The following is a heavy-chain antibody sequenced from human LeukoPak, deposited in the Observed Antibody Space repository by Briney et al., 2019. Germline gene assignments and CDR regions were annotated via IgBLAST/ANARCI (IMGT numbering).Heavy chain of an antibody. CDR1: GFTFSNYW. V-gene: IGHV3-7*03. D-gene: IGHD1-26*01. J-gene: IGHJ4*02. CDR2: IQQDGSEE. CDR3: ARDKVVGASYFDY. Sequence: GGSLRLSCVVSGFTFSNYWMSWVRQAPGKGLEWVANIQQDGSEEYYVDSAKGRFTISRDNAKNSLYLQMNNLRAEDTAIYYCARDKVVGASYFDYWGQGTLVTVSS.